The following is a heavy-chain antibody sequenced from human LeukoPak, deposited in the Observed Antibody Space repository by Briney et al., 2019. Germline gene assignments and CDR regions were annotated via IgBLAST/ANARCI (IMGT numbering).Heavy chain of an antibody. V-gene: IGHV4-30-2*01. D-gene: IGHD3-22*01. CDR1: GGSISSGGYS. CDR2: IYHSGST. CDR3: ARGSYYYDRSGYFDY. Sequence: SETLSLTCAVSGGSISSGGYSWSWIRQPPGKGLEWIGYIYHSGSTYYNPSLKSRVTISVDRSKNQFSLKLSSVTAADTAVYYCARGSYYYDRSGYFDYWGQGTLVTVSS. J-gene: IGHJ4*02.